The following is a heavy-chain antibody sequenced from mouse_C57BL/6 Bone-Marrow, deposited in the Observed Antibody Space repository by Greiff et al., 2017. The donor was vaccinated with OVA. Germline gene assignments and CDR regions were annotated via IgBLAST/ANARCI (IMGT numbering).Heavy chain of an antibody. J-gene: IGHJ3*01. V-gene: IGHV1-72*01. CDR2: IDPNSGGT. CDR1: GYTFTSYW. D-gene: IGHD1-1*01. CDR3: AGYFEAWFAY. Sequence: QVQLQQPGAELVKPGASVKLSCKASGYTFTSYWMHWVKQRPGRGLEWMGRIDPNSGGTKYNEKFKSKATLTVDKPSSTAYLQLSSLTSEDSAVYYCAGYFEAWFAYWGQGTLVTVSA.